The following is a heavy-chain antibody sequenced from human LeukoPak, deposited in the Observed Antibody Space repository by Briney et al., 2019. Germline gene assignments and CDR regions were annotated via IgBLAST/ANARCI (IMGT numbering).Heavy chain of an antibody. CDR1: ASSISGGYY. J-gene: IGHJ4*02. CDR2: IYHSGST. CDR3: ARHLNGDYFDY. V-gene: IGHV4-38-2*01. Sequence: SETLSLTCAVSASSISGGYYCGWIRQPPGKGLEWIGSIYHSGSTDYNPSLKSRVTISVDTSKNQFSLKLSSVTAADTAVYYCARHLNGDYFDYWGQGTLVTVSS. D-gene: IGHD4-17*01.